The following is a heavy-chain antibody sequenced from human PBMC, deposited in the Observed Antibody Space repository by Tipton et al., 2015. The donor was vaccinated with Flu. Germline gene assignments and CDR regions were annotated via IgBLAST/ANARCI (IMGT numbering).Heavy chain of an antibody. CDR1: GYTFTSYG. V-gene: IGHV1-18*01. CDR3: ARERDGRDGYNWQWFDP. D-gene: IGHD5-24*01. Sequence: QLVQSGAEVKKPGASVKVSCKASGYTFTSYGISWVRQAPGQGLEWMGWISADNGNTNYAQKLQGRATMTTDTSTSTAYMELRSLRSDDTAVYYCARERDGRDGYNWQWFDPWGQGTLVTVSS. J-gene: IGHJ5*02. CDR2: ISADNGNT.